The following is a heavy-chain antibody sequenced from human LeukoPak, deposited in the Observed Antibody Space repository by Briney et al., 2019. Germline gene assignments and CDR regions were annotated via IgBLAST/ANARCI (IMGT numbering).Heavy chain of an antibody. CDR2: IIPIFCTA. Sequence: ASVKVSCKASGGTFSSYAISWVRQAPGQGLEWMGGIIPIFCTANYAQEFQGRVTITADESTSTAYMELSSLRSEDTAVYYCAAERNRRDGYNYGGFDYWGQGTLVTVSS. D-gene: IGHD5-24*01. J-gene: IGHJ4*02. CDR1: GGTFSSYA. V-gene: IGHV1-69*01. CDR3: AAERNRRDGYNYGGFDY.